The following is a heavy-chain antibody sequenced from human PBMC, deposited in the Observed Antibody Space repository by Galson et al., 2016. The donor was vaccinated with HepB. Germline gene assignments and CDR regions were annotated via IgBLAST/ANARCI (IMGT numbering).Heavy chain of an antibody. V-gene: IGHV3-53*01. CDR3: AKTGTSISRFDY. CDR1: GFPVSSNY. J-gene: IGHJ4*01. D-gene: IGHD3-3*01. CDR2: IHTGGNT. Sequence: SLRLSCAVSGFPVSSNYMTWVRQAPGKGPEWVSVIHTGGNTYYADSVKGRFIISRDNFKNILYLQMNSLRVGDTAVYYCAKTGTSISRFDYWGHGTLVTVSS.